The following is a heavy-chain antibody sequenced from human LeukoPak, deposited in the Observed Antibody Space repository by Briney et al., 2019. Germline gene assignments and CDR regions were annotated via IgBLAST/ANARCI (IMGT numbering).Heavy chain of an antibody. CDR3: ARGGRGAFDI. Sequence: GGSLRLSCATSGFTFSSYDMHWVRQATGKGLEWVSAIGTAGDTYYPGSVKGRFTISRENAKNSLYLQMNSLRAGDTAVYHCARGGRGAFDIWGQGTMVTVSS. J-gene: IGHJ3*02. V-gene: IGHV3-13*01. D-gene: IGHD5-24*01. CDR2: IGTAGDT. CDR1: GFTFSSYD.